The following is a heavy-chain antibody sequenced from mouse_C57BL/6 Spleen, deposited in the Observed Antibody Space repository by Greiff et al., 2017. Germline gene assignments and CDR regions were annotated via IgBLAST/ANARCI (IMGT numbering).Heavy chain of an antibody. Sequence: DVKLVESGGGLVKPGGSLKLSCAASGFTFSDYGMHWVRQAPEKGLEWVAYISSGSSTIYYADTVKGRFTISRDNAKNTLFLQMTSLRSEDTAMYYCARLGLKWYFDVWGTETTVTVSS. CDR2: ISSGSSTI. D-gene: IGHD4-1*01. CDR1: GFTFSDYG. J-gene: IGHJ1*03. V-gene: IGHV5-17*01. CDR3: ARLGLKWYFDV.